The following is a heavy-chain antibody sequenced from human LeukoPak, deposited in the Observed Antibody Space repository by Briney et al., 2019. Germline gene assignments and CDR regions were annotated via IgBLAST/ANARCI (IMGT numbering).Heavy chain of an antibody. V-gene: IGHV1-18*01. Sequence: ASVKVSCKASGYTFTSYDINWVRQATGQGLEWMGWISAYNGNTNYAQKLQGRVTMTTDTSTSTAYMELRSLRSDDTAVYYCARGDFYDFWSGSFDYWGQGTLVTVSS. CDR3: ARGDFYDFWSGSFDY. CDR2: ISAYNGNT. CDR1: GYTFTSYD. D-gene: IGHD3-3*01. J-gene: IGHJ4*02.